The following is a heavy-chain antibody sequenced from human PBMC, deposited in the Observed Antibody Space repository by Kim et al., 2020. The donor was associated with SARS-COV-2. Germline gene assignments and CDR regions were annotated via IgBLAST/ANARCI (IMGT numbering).Heavy chain of an antibody. Sequence: SETLSLTCTVSGGSISSYYWSWIRQPPGKGLEWIGYIYYSGSTNYNPSLKSRVTITVDTSKNQFSLKLSSVTAADTAVYYCARDGRDSSGWANWFDPWGQGTLVTVSS. J-gene: IGHJ5*02. CDR1: GGSISSYY. CDR3: ARDGRDSSGWANWFDP. CDR2: IYYSGST. D-gene: IGHD6-19*01. V-gene: IGHV4-59*13.